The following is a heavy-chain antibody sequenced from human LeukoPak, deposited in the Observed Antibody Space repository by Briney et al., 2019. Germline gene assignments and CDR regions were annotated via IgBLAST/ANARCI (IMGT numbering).Heavy chain of an antibody. J-gene: IGHJ3*01. CDR2: MTPNSGHS. D-gene: IGHD3-3*01. Sequence: ATVKVSCKASGYTFTSSAINWVRQATGQGLEWMGWMTPNSGHSGYAQKFQGRVTFTRNTSISTAYMELSNLRSEDTAVYYCAIWSGYYSVDAFDVWGQGTVVTVSS. V-gene: IGHV1-8*03. CDR1: GYTFTSSA. CDR3: AIWSGYYSVDAFDV.